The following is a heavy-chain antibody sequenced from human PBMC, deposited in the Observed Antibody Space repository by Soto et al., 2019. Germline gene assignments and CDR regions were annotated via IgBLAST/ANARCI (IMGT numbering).Heavy chain of an antibody. J-gene: IGHJ4*02. CDR3: AKETIQVGGPNYFDY. V-gene: IGHV3-30*18. D-gene: IGHD1-1*01. Sequence: GGSLRLSCEASGLSFSRYGMHWVRQAPGMGLEWVAVISWDGLAQYYADSVKGRFTISRDNSQSTLYLQMNSLRTEDTAIYYCAKETIQVGGPNYFDYWGQGALVTVS. CDR2: ISWDGLAQ. CDR1: GLSFSRYG.